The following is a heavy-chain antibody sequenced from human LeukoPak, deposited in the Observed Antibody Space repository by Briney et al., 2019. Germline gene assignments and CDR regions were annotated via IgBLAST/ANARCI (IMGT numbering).Heavy chain of an antibody. V-gene: IGHV4-4*07. D-gene: IGHD3-16*01. Sequence: SETLSLTCTVSGGSISSYYWSWIRQPAGKGLEWIGRIYTSGSTNYNPSLKSRVTMSVDTSKNQFSLKLSSVTAADTAVYYCARGKARGYGYYYYYMDVWGKGTTVTVSS. CDR2: IYTSGST. CDR1: GGSISSYY. J-gene: IGHJ6*03. CDR3: ARGKARGYGYYYYYMDV.